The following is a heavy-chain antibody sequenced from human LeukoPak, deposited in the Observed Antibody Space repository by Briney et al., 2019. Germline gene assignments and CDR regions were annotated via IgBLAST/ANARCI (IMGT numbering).Heavy chain of an antibody. CDR3: ARVLFTEEDAFDI. J-gene: IGHJ3*02. Sequence: SETLSLTCAVYGGSFSGYYWSWIRQPPGKGLEWIGEINHSGSTNYNPSLKSRVTISVDTSKNQFSLKLSSVTAADTAVYYCARVLFTEEDAFDIWGQGTMVTVSS. CDR2: INHSGST. CDR1: GGSFSGYY. V-gene: IGHV4-34*01.